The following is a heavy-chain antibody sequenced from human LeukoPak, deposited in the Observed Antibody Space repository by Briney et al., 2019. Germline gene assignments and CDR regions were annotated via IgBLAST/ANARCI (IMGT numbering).Heavy chain of an antibody. CDR1: GFTFSGYL. Sequence: PGGSLTLSCPASGFTFSGYLMSWVRQAPGQGLEWVANIKEEGSEKYYVDSAKGRFIISRDNAKNSLYLQMNSLRAEDTAVYYCARDSSAAPHSYWGQGTLVTVFS. J-gene: IGHJ4*02. CDR2: IKEEGSEK. V-gene: IGHV3-7*01. D-gene: IGHD2-15*01. CDR3: ARDSSAAPHSY.